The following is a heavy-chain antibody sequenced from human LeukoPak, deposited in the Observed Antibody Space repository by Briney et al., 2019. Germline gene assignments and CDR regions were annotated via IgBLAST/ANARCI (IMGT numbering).Heavy chain of an antibody. J-gene: IGHJ6*03. D-gene: IGHD2-8*01. CDR3: ARDCIVRGNIGNDMDV. CDR1: AFTFSAYY. CDR2: ISSSGSTI. Sequence: PGGSLRLSCAASAFTFSAYYMTWIRQAPGKGLEGLSYISSSGSTIYYVDSVKGRFTVSRDNAKNSLYLQMNSLRAEDPAVYYCARDCIVRGNIGNDMDVGGNGTTVTVSS. V-gene: IGHV3-11*01.